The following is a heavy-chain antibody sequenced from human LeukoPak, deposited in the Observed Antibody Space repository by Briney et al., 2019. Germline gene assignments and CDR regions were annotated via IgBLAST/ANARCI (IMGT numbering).Heavy chain of an antibody. CDR1: GGTFSSYA. CDR2: IIPIFGTA. D-gene: IGHD3-16*01. CDR3: ARGFGTPQTGDAFDI. Sequence: ASVKVSCKASGGTFSSYAISWVRQAPGQGLEWMGGIIPIFGTANYAQKFQGRVTITTDESTSTAYMELSSLRSEDTAVYYCARGFGTPQTGDAFDIWGQGTMVTVSS. V-gene: IGHV1-69*05. J-gene: IGHJ3*02.